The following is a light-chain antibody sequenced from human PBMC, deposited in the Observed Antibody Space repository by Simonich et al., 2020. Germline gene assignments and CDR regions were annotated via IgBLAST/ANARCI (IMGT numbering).Light chain of an antibody. CDR3: SSYTSSSTLV. Sequence: QSALTHPPSAPGSPGTSVTISCPGTSRDVGGYNYVSWYQQHPGNAPKLRIYEFSKRPSGVSNRFSGSKSGNTASLTISGLQAEDEADYYCSSYTSSSTLVFGGGTKLTVL. V-gene: IGLV2-14*01. CDR2: EFS. J-gene: IGLJ2*01. CDR1: SRDVGGYNY.